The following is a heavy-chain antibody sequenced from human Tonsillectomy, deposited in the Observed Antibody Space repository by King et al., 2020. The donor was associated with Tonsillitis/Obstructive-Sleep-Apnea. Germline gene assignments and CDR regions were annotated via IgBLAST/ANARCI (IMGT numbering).Heavy chain of an antibody. J-gene: IGHJ5*02. V-gene: IGHV4-59*08. D-gene: IGHD3-10*01. CDR3: PREIGELSGWFDP. CDR1: GGSISSYY. CDR2: IFYSGST. Sequence: QLQESGPGLVKPSETLSLTCTVSGGSISSYYWSWIRPPPGKGLEWIGYIFYSGSTNYNPSLKSRVTISVDTSKNQFSLKLSSVTAAGTAVYYCPREIGELSGWFDPWGQGTRVTVSS.